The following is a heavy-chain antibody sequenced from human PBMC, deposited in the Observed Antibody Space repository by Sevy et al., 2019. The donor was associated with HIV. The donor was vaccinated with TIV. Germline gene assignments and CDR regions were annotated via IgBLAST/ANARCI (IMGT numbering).Heavy chain of an antibody. V-gene: IGHV3-53*01. D-gene: IGHD3-22*01. Sequence: EGSLRLSCAASGFTVGSNYMSWVHQAPGKALEWVSIIHSGVTTSYADSVKGRFTISRDNSKNTLYLQMNSLRAEDTAVHYYARVSVYYYDSSGYYTTGNAFDVWGQGTMVTVSS. CDR2: IHSGVTT. CDR3: ARVSVYYYDSSGYYTTGNAFDV. CDR1: GFTVGSNY. J-gene: IGHJ3*01.